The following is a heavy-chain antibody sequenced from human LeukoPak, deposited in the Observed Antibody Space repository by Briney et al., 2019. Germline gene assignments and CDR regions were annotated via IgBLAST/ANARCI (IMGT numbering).Heavy chain of an antibody. CDR3: ARELTTYCYDSSGYVRAFDI. J-gene: IGHJ3*02. Sequence: PSETLSLTCTVSGGSISSYYWSWIRQPPGKGLEWIGYIYYSGSTNYNPSLKSRVTISVDTSKNQFSLKLSSVTAADTAVYYCARELTTYCYDSSGYVRAFDIWGQGTMVTVSS. D-gene: IGHD3-22*01. CDR1: GGSISSYY. CDR2: IYYSGST. V-gene: IGHV4-59*01.